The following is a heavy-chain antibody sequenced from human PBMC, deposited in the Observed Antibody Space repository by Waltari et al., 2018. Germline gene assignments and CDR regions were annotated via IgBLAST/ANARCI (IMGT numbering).Heavy chain of an antibody. Sequence: QVQLVQSGAEVKKPGASVKVSCKASGYTFTSYDINWVRQATGQGLEWMGWMNPNRGNTGCAQKFQGRVTITRNTSISTAYMELSSLRSEDTAVYYCARLGISGSGSYYYYYYMDVWGKGTTVTVSS. J-gene: IGHJ6*03. CDR1: GYTFTSYD. CDR2: MNPNRGNT. V-gene: IGHV1-8*03. CDR3: ARLGISGSGSYYYYYYMDV. D-gene: IGHD3-10*01.